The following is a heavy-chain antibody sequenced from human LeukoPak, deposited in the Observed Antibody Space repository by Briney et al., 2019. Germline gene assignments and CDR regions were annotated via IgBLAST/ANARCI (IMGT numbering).Heavy chain of an antibody. Sequence: GASVKVSYKASGYTFTSYGISWVRQAPGQGLEWMGWISAYNGNTNYAQKLQGRVTMTTDTSTSTAYMGLRSLRSDDTAVYYCAKTDKYSGYSDAFDIWGQGTMVTVSS. D-gene: IGHD5-12*01. CDR2: ISAYNGNT. CDR1: GYTFTSYG. V-gene: IGHV1-18*01. J-gene: IGHJ3*02. CDR3: AKTDKYSGYSDAFDI.